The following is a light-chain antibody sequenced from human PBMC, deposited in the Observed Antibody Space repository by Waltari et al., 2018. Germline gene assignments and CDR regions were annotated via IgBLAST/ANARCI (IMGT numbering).Light chain of an antibody. Sequence: QSALTQPPSASGSPGQSVTISCTGTSSDVGGHNYVSWYQQHPGKAPKLMIYEVSSRPSGVPDRFSGSKSGHTASLTVSGLQAEDEADYYGSSYAGSNNVVFGGGTKLTVL. CDR3: SSYAGSNNVV. J-gene: IGLJ2*01. CDR2: EVS. CDR1: SSDVGGHNY. V-gene: IGLV2-8*01.